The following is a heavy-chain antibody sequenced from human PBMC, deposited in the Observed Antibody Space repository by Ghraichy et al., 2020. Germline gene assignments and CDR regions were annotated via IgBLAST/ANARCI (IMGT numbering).Heavy chain of an antibody. V-gene: IGHV3-48*02. Sequence: GGSLRLSCAASGFTFSVHAMNWVRQAPGKGLEWVSYIHPSSGTIYYADSVKGRFTISRDNAKSSLYLQMNSLRDEDTAVYYCARTRGATVTTVWFDPWGQGTLVTVSS. CDR2: IHPSSGTI. J-gene: IGHJ5*02. CDR3: ARTRGATVTTVWFDP. CDR1: GFTFSVHA. D-gene: IGHD4-17*01.